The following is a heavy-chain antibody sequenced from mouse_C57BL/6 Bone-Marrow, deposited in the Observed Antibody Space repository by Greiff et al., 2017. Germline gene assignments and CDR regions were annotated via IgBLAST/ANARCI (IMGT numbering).Heavy chain of an antibody. CDR3: ARPGYYGSLFAY. CDR2: ISNLAYSI. V-gene: IGHV5-15*01. J-gene: IGHJ3*01. D-gene: IGHD1-1*01. CDR1: GFTFSDYG. Sequence: EVKLVESGGGLVQPGGSLKLSCAASGFTFSDYGMAWVRQAPRKGPEWVAFISNLAYSIYYADTVTGRFTISRENAKNTLYLEMSRLRSEDTAMYYCARPGYYGSLFAYWGQGTLVTVSA.